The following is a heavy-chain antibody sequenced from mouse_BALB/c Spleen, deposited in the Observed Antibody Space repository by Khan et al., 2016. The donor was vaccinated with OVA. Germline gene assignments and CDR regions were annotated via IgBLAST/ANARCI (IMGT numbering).Heavy chain of an antibody. V-gene: IGHV1S134*01. D-gene: IGHD2-12*01. CDR2: IYPGNGYT. Sequence: EVKLLESGAELGRPGSSVKLSCKTSGSTFTSYGIKWVKQRPGQGLEWIGYIYPGNGYTEYNAKFQGKAILTSDTSSSTAYMQLRSLTSEDSAIYFCTTAYYRYYVDYWGQGTTLTVSS. CDR1: GSTFTSYG. J-gene: IGHJ2*01. CDR3: TTAYYRYYVDY.